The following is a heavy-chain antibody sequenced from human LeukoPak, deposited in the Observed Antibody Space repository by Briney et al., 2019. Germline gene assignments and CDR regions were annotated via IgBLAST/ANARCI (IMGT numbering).Heavy chain of an antibody. CDR1: GYTFTGYY. Sequence: ASVKVSCKASGYTFTGYYMHWVRQAPGQGLEWMGWINPNSGGTNYAQKFQGRVTMTRDTSISTAYMELSRLRSDDTDVYYCARGGFVADYYYYYMDVWGKGTTVTVSS. J-gene: IGHJ6*03. CDR2: INPNSGGT. V-gene: IGHV1-2*02. CDR3: ARGGFVADYYYYYMDV.